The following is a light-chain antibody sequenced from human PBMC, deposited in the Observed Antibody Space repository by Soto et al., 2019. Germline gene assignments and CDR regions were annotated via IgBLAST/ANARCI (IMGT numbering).Light chain of an antibody. CDR3: QQYDTSPIT. V-gene: IGKV3-20*01. Sequence: DIVLTQSPCILSLSPGDRATLSCRASQSVRSDLLAWYQQKPGQAPRLLIYGASTRATGIPARFSGSGSETDFSLTISSLEPEDVALYYCQQYDTSPITFGQGTRLQIK. CDR1: QSVRSDL. J-gene: IGKJ5*01. CDR2: GAS.